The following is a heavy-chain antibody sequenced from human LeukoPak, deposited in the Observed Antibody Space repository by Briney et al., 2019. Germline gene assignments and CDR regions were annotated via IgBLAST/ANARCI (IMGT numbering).Heavy chain of an antibody. Sequence: GESLQISCKGSGYSFTNYWIGWVRQMPGKGLEWMGIIYPGDSDTRYSPSFQGQVTISADESISTAYLQWSSLKASDTAMYYCARRYDCSSTSCPTSEYFDYWGQGTLVTVSS. CDR1: GYSFTNYW. J-gene: IGHJ4*02. V-gene: IGHV5-51*01. CDR3: ARRYDCSSTSCPTSEYFDY. CDR2: IYPGDSDT. D-gene: IGHD2-2*01.